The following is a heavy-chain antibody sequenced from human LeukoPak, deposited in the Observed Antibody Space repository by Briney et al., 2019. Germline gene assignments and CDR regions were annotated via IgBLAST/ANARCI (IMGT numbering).Heavy chain of an antibody. CDR3: ARLGITMVRGVIKFSAKGRWFDP. D-gene: IGHD3-10*01. Sequence: KPSETLSLTCAVYGGSFSGYYWSWIRQPPGKGLEWIGEINHSGSTNYNPSLKSRVTISVDTSKNQFSLKLSSVTAADTAVYYCARLGITMVRGVIKFSAKGRWFDPWGQGTLVTVSS. V-gene: IGHV4-34*01. CDR1: GGSFSGYY. CDR2: INHSGST. J-gene: IGHJ5*02.